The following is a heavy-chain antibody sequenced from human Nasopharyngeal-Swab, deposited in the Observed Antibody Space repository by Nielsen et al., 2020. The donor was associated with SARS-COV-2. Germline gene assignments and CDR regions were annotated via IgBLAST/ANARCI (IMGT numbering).Heavy chain of an antibody. CDR2: IYTGDSDT. V-gene: IGHV5-51*01. CDR1: GFSITNYW. J-gene: IGHJ6*02. D-gene: IGHD2-15*01. CDR3: ARPGGDYYYYGMDV. Sequence: GESLKISCKASGFSITNYWIGWVRQMPGRGLEWMGIIYTGDSDTRYSPSFQGQVTISADKSISTAYLQWSSLKASDTAMYYCARPGGDYYYYGMDVWGQGTTVTVSS.